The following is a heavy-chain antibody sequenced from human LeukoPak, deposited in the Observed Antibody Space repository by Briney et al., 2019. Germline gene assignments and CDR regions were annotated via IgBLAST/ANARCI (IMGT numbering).Heavy chain of an antibody. J-gene: IGHJ5*02. CDR3: ARLPTGFPNSFDP. V-gene: IGHV4-39*01. D-gene: IGHD4-17*01. CDR1: GGSIPSSGDC. Sequence: SETLSLTCTVSGGSIPSSGDCWGGVRQPPGKRLEWIGNTHSNGNTYYNSSLKSRVTISEDTSKNQFSLILASVTAADTAVYYCARLPTGFPNSFDPWGQGILVTVSS. CDR2: THSNGNT.